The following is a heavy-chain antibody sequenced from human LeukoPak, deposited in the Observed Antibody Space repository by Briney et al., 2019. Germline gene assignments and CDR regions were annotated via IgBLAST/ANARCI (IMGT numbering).Heavy chain of an antibody. CDR2: ISNNGGYT. CDR1: GFTFSSSA. V-gene: IGHV3-23*01. Sequence: GGSLRLSCAASGFTFSSSAMSWVRQAPGKGLEWVSAISNNGGYTYYADSVQGRFTISRDNSKSTLCLQMNSLRAEDTAVYYCAKGYSYGYYFDYWGQGTLVTVSS. D-gene: IGHD5-18*01. CDR3: AKGYSYGYYFDY. J-gene: IGHJ4*02.